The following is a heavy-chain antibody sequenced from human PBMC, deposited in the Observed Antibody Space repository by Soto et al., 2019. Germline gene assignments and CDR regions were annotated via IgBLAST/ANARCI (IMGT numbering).Heavy chain of an antibody. J-gene: IGHJ3*02. CDR1: GFTFDDYA. CDR3: ANDRDRGVIIPHDAFDI. D-gene: IGHD3-10*01. V-gene: IGHV3-9*01. Sequence: EVQLVESGGGLVQPGRSLRLSCAASGFTFDDYAMHWVRQAPGKGLEWVSGISWNSGSIGYADSVKGRFTISRDNAKNSLYLQMNSLRAEDTALYYCANDRDRGVIIPHDAFDIWGQGTMVTVSS. CDR2: ISWNSGSI.